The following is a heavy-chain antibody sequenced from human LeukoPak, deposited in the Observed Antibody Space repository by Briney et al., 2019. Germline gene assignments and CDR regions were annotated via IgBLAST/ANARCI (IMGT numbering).Heavy chain of an antibody. D-gene: IGHD2-21*01. CDR1: GGSISSSSYY. Sequence: PSETLSLTCTVSGGSISSSSYYWGWIRQPPGKGLEWIGSIYYSGSTYYNPSLKSRVTISVDTSKNQFSLKLSSVTAADTAVYYCARLEGLVRVGYYFDYWGQGTLVTVSS. V-gene: IGHV4-39*07. CDR3: ARLEGLVRVGYYFDY. J-gene: IGHJ4*02. CDR2: IYYSGST.